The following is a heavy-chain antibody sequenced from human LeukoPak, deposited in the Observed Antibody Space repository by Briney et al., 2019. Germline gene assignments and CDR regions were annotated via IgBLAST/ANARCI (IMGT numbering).Heavy chain of an antibody. V-gene: IGHV3-21*01. D-gene: IGHD1-26*01. CDR3: ARDFRSGSYSGDYYFDY. Sequence: PGGSLRLSCAASGFIFSDYSMNWVRQAPGKGLEWVSSISSGSTYIYYADSVKGRFTISRDNGETSLYLQMSSLRTEDTAVYYCARDFRSGSYSGDYYFDYWGQGTLATVSS. J-gene: IGHJ4*02. CDR2: ISSGSTYI. CDR1: GFIFSDYS.